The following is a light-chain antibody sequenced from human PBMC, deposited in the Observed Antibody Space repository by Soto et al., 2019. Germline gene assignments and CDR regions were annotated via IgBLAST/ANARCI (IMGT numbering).Light chain of an antibody. CDR1: SSNIGSNT. CDR2: GQN. CDR3: AVWDDSLDGRV. J-gene: IGLJ2*01. V-gene: IGLV1-44*01. Sequence: QPVLTQPPSASGTPGQRVTISCSGSSSNIGSNTVNWYQQLPGTAHKLVIYGQNPRPQGVPYRFSGSKSGTSASLAISGLQSEDEDDYYCAVWDDSLDGRVFGGGTKLTVL.